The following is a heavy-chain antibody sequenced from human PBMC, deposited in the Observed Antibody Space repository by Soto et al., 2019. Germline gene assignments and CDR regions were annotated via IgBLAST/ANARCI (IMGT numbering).Heavy chain of an antibody. J-gene: IGHJ4*02. CDR1: GGTFSSYA. V-gene: IGHV1-69*06. Sequence: SVKVSCKASGGTFSSYAISWVRQAPGQGLEWMGGIIPIFGTANYAQKFQGRVTITADKSTSTAYMELSSLRPEDTAVYYCASGENYDYVWGSYRYLDYWGQGTLVTVSS. CDR3: ASGENYDYVWGSYRYLDY. D-gene: IGHD3-16*02. CDR2: IIPIFGTA.